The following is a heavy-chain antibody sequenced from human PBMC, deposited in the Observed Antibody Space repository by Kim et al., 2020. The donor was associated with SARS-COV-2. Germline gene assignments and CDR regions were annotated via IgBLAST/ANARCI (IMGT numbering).Heavy chain of an antibody. CDR3: ARLWFGPDNWFDP. D-gene: IGHD3-10*01. V-gene: IGHV5-10-1*01. Sequence: YSPSFQGHVTISADKSISTAYLQWSSLKATDTAMYYCARLWFGPDNWFDPWGQGTLVTVSS. J-gene: IGHJ5*02.